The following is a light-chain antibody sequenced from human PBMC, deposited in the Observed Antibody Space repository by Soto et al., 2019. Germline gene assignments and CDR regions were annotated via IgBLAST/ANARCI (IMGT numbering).Light chain of an antibody. CDR1: SSDVGGYDA. J-gene: IGLJ1*01. V-gene: IGLV2-14*01. CDR3: SSYRRGSAPYV. CDR2: EVS. Sequence: QSALTQPASVSGSPGQSITISCTGTSSDVGGYDAVAWYQRYPGKAPKLMIYEVSNRLSGISDRFSGSKSGNTASLTISGLQAADEADYYCSSYRRGSAPYVFGTGTKVTVL.